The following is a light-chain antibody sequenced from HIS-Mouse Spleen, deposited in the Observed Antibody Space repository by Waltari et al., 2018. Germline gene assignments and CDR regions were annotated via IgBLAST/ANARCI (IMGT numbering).Light chain of an antibody. V-gene: IGKV3-11*01. J-gene: IGKJ5*01. CDR3: QQRSNWPPIT. Sequence: EIVLTQSPATLSLSPGERATIPCRASQTVSSYLAWYQQKPGQAPRLLIYDASTRATGIPARFSGSGSGTDFTLTISSLEPEDFAVYYCQQRSNWPPITFGQGTRLEIK. CDR1: QTVSSY. CDR2: DAS.